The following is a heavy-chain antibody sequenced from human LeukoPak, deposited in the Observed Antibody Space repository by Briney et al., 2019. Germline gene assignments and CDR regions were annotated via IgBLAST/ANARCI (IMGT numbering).Heavy chain of an antibody. V-gene: IGHV1-69*13. CDR1: GGTFSSYA. Sequence: GASVKVSCKASGGTFSSYAISWVRQAPGQGLEWMGGIIPIFGTANYAQKFQGRVTITADESTSTAYMELSSLRSEDTAVYYCARARYYYDSSGYGTPPDYWGQGTLVTVSS. CDR3: ARARYYYDSSGYGTPPDY. D-gene: IGHD3-22*01. J-gene: IGHJ4*02. CDR2: IIPIFGTA.